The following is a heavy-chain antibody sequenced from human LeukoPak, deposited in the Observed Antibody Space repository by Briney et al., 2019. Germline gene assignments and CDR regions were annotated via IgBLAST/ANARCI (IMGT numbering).Heavy chain of an antibody. V-gene: IGHV4-34*01. Sequence: SETLSLTCAVYGGSFSGYYWSWIRQPPGKGLEWIGEINHSGSTNYNPSLKSRVTISVDTSKNQFSLKLSSVTAADTAVYYCARRAVGAMGYKGYPFYSWGQGTLVTVSS. CDR2: INHSGST. CDR3: ARRAVGAMGYKGYPFYS. D-gene: IGHD1-26*01. J-gene: IGHJ4*02. CDR1: GGSFSGYY.